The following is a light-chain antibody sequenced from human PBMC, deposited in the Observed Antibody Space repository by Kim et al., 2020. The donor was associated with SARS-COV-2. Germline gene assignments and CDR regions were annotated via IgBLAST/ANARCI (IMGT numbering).Light chain of an antibody. J-gene: IGKJ2*01. CDR1: QSVSSS. CDR3: QEYSNWPMYT. V-gene: IGKV3-15*01. Sequence: SPGESATLSCRAGQSVSSSLAWYQQRPGQPPRLLIYGASVRATGIPGRFSGSGSGTEFTLTITSLQSEDFALYHCQEYSNWPMYTFGQGTKLEIK. CDR2: GAS.